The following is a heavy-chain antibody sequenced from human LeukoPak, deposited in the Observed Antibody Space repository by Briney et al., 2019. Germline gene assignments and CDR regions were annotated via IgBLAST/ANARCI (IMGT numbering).Heavy chain of an antibody. Sequence: PGRALRLSCAASGVTFSSYAMHWVRQAPGKGLEWVAVISYDGSNKYYADSVKGRFTISRDNSKNTLYLQMNSLRAEDTAMYYCAREWTDYYGSHGGGGFDYWGQGTLVTVSS. CDR1: GVTFSSYA. J-gene: IGHJ4*02. CDR3: AREWTDYYGSHGGGGFDY. V-gene: IGHV3-30*04. CDR2: ISYDGSNK. D-gene: IGHD3-10*01.